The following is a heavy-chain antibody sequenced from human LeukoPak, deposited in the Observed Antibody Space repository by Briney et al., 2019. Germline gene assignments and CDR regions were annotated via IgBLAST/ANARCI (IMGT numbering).Heavy chain of an antibody. CDR3: ATTGGDIYYYYMDV. CDR2: IIPIFGTA. CDR1: GGTFSSYA. V-gene: IGHV1-69*13. D-gene: IGHD3-16*01. Sequence: SVKVSCKASGGTFSSYAISWVRQAPGQGLEWMGGIIPIFGTANYAQKFQGRVTITADESTSTAYMELSSLRSEDTAVYYCATTGGDIYYYYMDVWGKGTTVTISS. J-gene: IGHJ6*03.